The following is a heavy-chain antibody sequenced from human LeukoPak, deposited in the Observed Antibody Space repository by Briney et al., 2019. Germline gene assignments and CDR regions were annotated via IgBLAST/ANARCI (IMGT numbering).Heavy chain of an antibody. D-gene: IGHD2-2*01. CDR3: ARSGRYCSGTSCYAKPYDAFDI. J-gene: IGHJ3*02. Sequence: GGSLRLSCAASGFTFSSYAMHWVRQAPGKGLEWVAVISYDGRNKYYADSVRGRFTISRDNSKNTLYLQMNSLRAEDTAVCYCARSGRYCSGTSCYAKPYDAFDIWGQGTMVTVSS. V-gene: IGHV3-30*04. CDR1: GFTFSSYA. CDR2: ISYDGRNK.